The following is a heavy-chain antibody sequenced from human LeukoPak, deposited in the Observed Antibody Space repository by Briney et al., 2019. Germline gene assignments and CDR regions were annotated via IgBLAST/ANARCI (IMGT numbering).Heavy chain of an antibody. CDR3: ARDYYDSSGYFIGY. J-gene: IGHJ4*02. CDR2: IIPIFGTA. CDR1: GGTFSSYA. D-gene: IGHD3-22*01. V-gene: IGHV1-69*06. Sequence: ASVKVSCKASGGTFSSYAISWVRQAPGQGLEWMGRIIPIFGTANYAQKFQGRVTITADKSTSTAYMELSSLRSEDTAVYYCARDYYDSSGYFIGYWGQGTLVTVSS.